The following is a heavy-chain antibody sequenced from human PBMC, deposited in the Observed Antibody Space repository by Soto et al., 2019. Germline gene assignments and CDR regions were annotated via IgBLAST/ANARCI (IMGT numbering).Heavy chain of an antibody. CDR3: ARRYYYDSSGHYHSWAFHI. CDR2: IDPSDSYT. Sequence: GESLKISCKGSGYSFTSYWISWLRQMPGKVLEWMGRIDPSDSYTNYSPSFQGHVTISADKSISTAYLQWSSLKASDTAMYYCARRYYYDSSGHYHSWAFHIWGQATMVTLSS. D-gene: IGHD3-22*01. V-gene: IGHV5-10-1*01. J-gene: IGHJ3*02. CDR1: GYSFTSYW.